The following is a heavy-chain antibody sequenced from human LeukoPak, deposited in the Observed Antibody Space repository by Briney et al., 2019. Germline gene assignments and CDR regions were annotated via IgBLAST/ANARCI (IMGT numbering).Heavy chain of an antibody. CDR3: ARDSLKWEPKTHSFDF. D-gene: IGHD1-26*01. Sequence: PGGSLRLSCVASGFTFDDYGMSWVHQAPGQGPEWVSDINWNGASRRYADSVKGRFTISRDNAKKSLYLQMNSLRAEDTALYYCARDSLKWEPKTHSFDFWGQGTMVAVSS. CDR1: GFTFDDYG. J-gene: IGHJ3*01. CDR2: INWNGASR. V-gene: IGHV3-20*04.